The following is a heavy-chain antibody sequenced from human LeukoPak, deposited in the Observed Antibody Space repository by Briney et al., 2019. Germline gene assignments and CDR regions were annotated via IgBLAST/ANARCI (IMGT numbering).Heavy chain of an antibody. CDR3: ARGATYYDFWSGVGAFDI. CDR1: GGSISSYY. J-gene: IGHJ3*02. D-gene: IGHD3-3*01. Sequence: SETLSLTCTVSGGSISSYYWSWIRQPAGKGLEWIGRIYTSGSTNYNPSLKSRVTMSVDTSKSQFSLKLSSVTATDTAVYYCARGATYYDFWSGVGAFDIWGQGTMVTVSS. V-gene: IGHV4-4*07. CDR2: IYTSGST.